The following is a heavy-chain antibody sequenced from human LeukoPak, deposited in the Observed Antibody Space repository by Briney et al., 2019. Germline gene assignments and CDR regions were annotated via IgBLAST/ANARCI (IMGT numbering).Heavy chain of an antibody. CDR3: ARDDGAITFGGVSYGMDA. CDR2: IGTAGDT. J-gene: IGHJ6*02. V-gene: IGHV3-13*01. Sequence: GSLRLSCAASGFTFSSYDMHWVRQATGKGLEWVSAIGTAGDTYYPGSVKGRYTISRENAKNSLYLQMNSLRAEDTAVYYCARDDGAITFGGVSYGMDAWGQGTTVTVSS. D-gene: IGHD3-16*01. CDR1: GFTFSSYD.